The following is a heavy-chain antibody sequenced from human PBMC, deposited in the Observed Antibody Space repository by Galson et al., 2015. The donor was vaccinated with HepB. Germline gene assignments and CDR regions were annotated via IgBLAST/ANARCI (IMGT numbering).Heavy chain of an antibody. CDR1: GFTFSDYY. Sequence: SLRLSCAASGFTFSDYYMSWIRQAPGKGPEWVSYISSTNGYRNYADSVKGRFTISRDNAKKSLDLQMNSLRAEDTAVYYCASVRSDSSGYYYIDYWGQGTLVTVSS. V-gene: IGHV3-11*06. J-gene: IGHJ4*02. CDR3: ASVRSDSSGYYYIDY. D-gene: IGHD3-22*01. CDR2: ISSTNGYR.